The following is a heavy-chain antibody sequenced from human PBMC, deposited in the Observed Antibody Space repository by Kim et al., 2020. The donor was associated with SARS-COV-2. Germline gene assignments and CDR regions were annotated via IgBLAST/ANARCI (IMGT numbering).Heavy chain of an antibody. D-gene: IGHD3-10*01. CDR1: GFIFSNYG. Sequence: GRSLRLSCTASGFIFSNYGMSWVRQAPGKGLEWVSALTDSGGRTYDADSVKGRFTISRDNSKNTLYLQMNSLRVEDTAVYYCAKHWGSGTYYNFLDYWGQGTLVTVSS. J-gene: IGHJ4*02. CDR3: AKHWGSGTYYNFLDY. CDR2: LTDSGGRT. V-gene: IGHV3-23*01.